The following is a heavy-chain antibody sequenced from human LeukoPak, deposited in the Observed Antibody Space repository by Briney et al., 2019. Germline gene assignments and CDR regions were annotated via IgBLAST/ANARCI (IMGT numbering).Heavy chain of an antibody. D-gene: IGHD3-3*01. J-gene: IGHJ6*02. CDR1: GGSISSYY. V-gene: IGHV4-59*08. Sequence: SETLSPTCTVSGGSISSYYWSWIRQPPGKGLEWIGYIYYSGSTNYNPSLKSRVTISVDTSKNQFSLKLSSVTAADTAVYYCARHGSSITIFGYYGMDVWGQGTTVTVSS. CDR2: IYYSGST. CDR3: ARHGSSITIFGYYGMDV.